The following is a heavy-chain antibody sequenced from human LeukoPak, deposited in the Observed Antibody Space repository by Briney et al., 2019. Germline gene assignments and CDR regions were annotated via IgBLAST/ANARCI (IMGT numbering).Heavy chain of an antibody. CDR2: IYYSGST. CDR3: ARCPDCSSTSCYGWYYYYYMDV. D-gene: IGHD2-2*01. V-gene: IGHV4-39*01. J-gene: IGHJ6*03. CDR1: GGSISSSSYY. Sequence: SETLSLTCTVSGGSISSSSYYWGWIRQPPGKGLECNGSIYYSGSTYYNPSLKSRVTISVDTSKNQFSLKLSSVTAADTAVYYCARCPDCSSTSCYGWYYYYYMDVWGKGTTVTVSS.